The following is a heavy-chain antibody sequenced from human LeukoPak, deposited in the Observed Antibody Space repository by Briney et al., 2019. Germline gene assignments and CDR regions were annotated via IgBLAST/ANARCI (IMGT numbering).Heavy chain of an antibody. CDR2: MNPNSGNT. D-gene: IGHD2-15*01. V-gene: IGHV1-8*03. Sequence: GASVKVSCKASGYTFTSYDINWVRQATGQGLEWMGWMNPNSGNTGYAQKFQGRVTITRNTSISTAYMELSSLRSEDTAVYYCASQYCSGGSCYSWTNLRRADAFDIWGQGTMVTVSS. CDR3: ASQYCSGGSCYSWTNLRRADAFDI. J-gene: IGHJ3*02. CDR1: GYTFTSYD.